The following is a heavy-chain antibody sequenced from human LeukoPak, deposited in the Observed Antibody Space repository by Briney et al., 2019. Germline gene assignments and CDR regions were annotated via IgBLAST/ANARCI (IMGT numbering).Heavy chain of an antibody. V-gene: IGHV4-4*07. Sequence: SETLSLTCTVSGGSISSYYWSWIRQPAGAGLEWIGRVHSSGSSNYNPSLESRVSMSVDTSKSQFSLELNSVTAADTAVYYCARPGALYGSEMGAFDIWGQGTMVTVSS. CDR1: GGSISSYY. D-gene: IGHD3-10*01. CDR3: ARPGALYGSEMGAFDI. CDR2: VHSSGSS. J-gene: IGHJ3*02.